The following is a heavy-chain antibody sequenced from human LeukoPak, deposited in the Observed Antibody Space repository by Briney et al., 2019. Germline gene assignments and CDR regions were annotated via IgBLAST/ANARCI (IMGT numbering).Heavy chain of an antibody. J-gene: IGHJ4*02. CDR2: ISYDGSNK. Sequence: GGSLRLSCAASGFTFSSYGMHWVRQAPGKGLEWVAVISYDGSNKYYADSVKGRFTISRDNSKNTLYLQMNSLRAEDAAVYYCAKDSYCGGDCYSAWGLDYWGQGTLVTVSS. CDR1: GFTFSSYG. V-gene: IGHV3-30*18. CDR3: AKDSYCGGDCYSAWGLDY. D-gene: IGHD2-21*02.